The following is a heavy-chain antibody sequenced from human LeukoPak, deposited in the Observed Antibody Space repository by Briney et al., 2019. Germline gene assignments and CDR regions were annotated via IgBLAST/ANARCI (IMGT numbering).Heavy chain of an antibody. Sequence: PGGSLRLSCAASGFTFSLYWMNWVRRAPWKGQEWVANIKQDGSEKNYVDSVKGRFTISRDNAKNSLYLQMNSLRVEDTAVYFCARGDSGDWSFDPWDQGTLVTVSS. CDR2: IKQDGSEK. D-gene: IGHD6-19*01. V-gene: IGHV3-7*01. CDR3: ARGDSGDWSFDP. J-gene: IGHJ5*02. CDR1: GFTFSLYW.